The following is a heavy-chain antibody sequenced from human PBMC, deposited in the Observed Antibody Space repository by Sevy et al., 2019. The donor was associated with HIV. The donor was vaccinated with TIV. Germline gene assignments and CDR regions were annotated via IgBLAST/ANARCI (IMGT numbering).Heavy chain of an antibody. J-gene: IGHJ6*02. V-gene: IGHV3-23*01. Sequence: GGSLRLSCAASGFTFSSYAMSWVRQAPGKGLEWVSAISGTGGSTLYADSVKGRFTISRDNSKNTLYLQLNSLRAEDTAVYHCAKDTTIFGNRPGIYGLDVWGQGTTVTVSS. CDR2: ISGTGGST. CDR1: GFTFSSYA. D-gene: IGHD3-3*01. CDR3: AKDTTIFGNRPGIYGLDV.